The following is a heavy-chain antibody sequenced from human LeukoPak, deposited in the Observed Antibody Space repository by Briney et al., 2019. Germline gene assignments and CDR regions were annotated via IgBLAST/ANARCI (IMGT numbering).Heavy chain of an antibody. J-gene: IGHJ4*02. V-gene: IGHV3-33*01. Sequence: GGSLRLSCAASGFTFSSYGTHWVRQTPGKGLEWVAVIWYDGSNKYYADSVKGRFTISRDNSKNTLYLQMNSLRAEDTAVYYCARAGDSGSYYAFDYWGQGTLVTVSS. CDR3: ARAGDSGSYYAFDY. CDR1: GFTFSSYG. D-gene: IGHD1-26*01. CDR2: IWYDGSNK.